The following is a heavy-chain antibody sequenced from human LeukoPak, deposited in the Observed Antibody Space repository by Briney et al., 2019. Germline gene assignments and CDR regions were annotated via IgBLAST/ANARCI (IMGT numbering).Heavy chain of an antibody. D-gene: IGHD1-26*01. J-gene: IGHJ4*02. CDR2: ISGSGGST. CDR1: EFDFSSHA. V-gene: IGHV3-23*01. CDR3: AKDKGGSYYPACFDY. Sequence: GGSLRLSCAASEFDFSSHAMTWVRQAPGKGLEWVSAISGSGGSTYNADSVKGRFTISRDNSKNTLYLRMNSLRAEDTAVYYCAKDKGGSYYPACFDYWGQGTLVTVSS.